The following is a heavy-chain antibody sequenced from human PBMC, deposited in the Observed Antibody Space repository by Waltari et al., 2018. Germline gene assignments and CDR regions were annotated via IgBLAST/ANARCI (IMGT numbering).Heavy chain of an antibody. CDR3: ARLGQLLPDYYYYMDV. V-gene: IGHV4-59*01. Sequence: QVQLQESGPGLVKPSETLSLTCTVPGGSISSYYWSWIRQPPGKGLEWIGYIYYSGSTNYNPSLKSRVTISVDTAKNQFSLKLSSVTAADTAVYYCARLGQLLPDYYYYMDVWGKGTTVTVSS. CDR1: GGSISSYY. CDR2: IYYSGST. J-gene: IGHJ6*03. D-gene: IGHD2-2*01.